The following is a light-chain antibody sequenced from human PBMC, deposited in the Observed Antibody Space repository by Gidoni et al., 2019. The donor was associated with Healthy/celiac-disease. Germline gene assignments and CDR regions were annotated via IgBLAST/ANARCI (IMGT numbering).Light chain of an antibody. CDR1: QGISSY. J-gene: IGKJ1*01. CDR3: QQYYSYPPT. CDR2: AAS. V-gene: IGKV1-8*01. Sequence: AIRMTSSPSSFSASTGDRVTITCRASQGISSYLAWYQQKPGKAPKLLIYAASTLQSGVPSRFSGSGSGTDFTLTISCLQSEDFATYYCQQYYSYPPTFGQGTKVEIK.